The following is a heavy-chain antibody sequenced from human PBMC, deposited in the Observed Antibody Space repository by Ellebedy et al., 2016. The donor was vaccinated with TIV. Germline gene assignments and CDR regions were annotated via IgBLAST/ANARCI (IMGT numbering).Heavy chain of an antibody. Sequence: SQTLSLTCAISGDSVSSNSAAWNWIRQSPSRGLEWLGRTYYRSKWFSNYAVSVQSRITINPDTSKNQFSLKLSSVTAADTAVYYCARHSDSRGSGSYYSYYYYGLDVWGQGTTVTVSS. J-gene: IGHJ6*02. D-gene: IGHD3-10*01. CDR2: TYYRSKWFS. CDR3: ARHSDSRGSGSYYSYYYYGLDV. V-gene: IGHV6-1*01. CDR1: GDSVSSNSAA.